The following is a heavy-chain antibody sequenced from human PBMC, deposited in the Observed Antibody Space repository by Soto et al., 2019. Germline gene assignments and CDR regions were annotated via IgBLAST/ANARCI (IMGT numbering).Heavy chain of an antibody. CDR2: ISYDGSNK. Sequence: QVQLVESGGGVVQPGRSLRLSCAASGFTFSSYAMHWVRQAPGKGLEWVAVISYDGSNKYYADSVKGRFTIPRDNSKNTLYLQMNSLRAEDTAVYYCAIRLYDMLTAPFDYWGQGTLVTVSS. CDR1: GFTFSSYA. D-gene: IGHD3-9*01. J-gene: IGHJ4*02. CDR3: AIRLYDMLTAPFDY. V-gene: IGHV3-30-3*01.